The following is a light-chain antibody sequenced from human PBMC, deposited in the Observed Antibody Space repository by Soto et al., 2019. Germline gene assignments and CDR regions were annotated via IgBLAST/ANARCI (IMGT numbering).Light chain of an antibody. Sequence: DIQMTQSPSSVSASVGDRVTITCRASQVINNWLAWYQQKPGKAPNLLIYAASTLQTGVPARFSDSGSGADFTLTISSLQPEDFATDYCQQSNSFPFTFGPGAKVDIK. CDR2: AAS. CDR3: QQSNSFPFT. V-gene: IGKV1-12*02. J-gene: IGKJ3*01. CDR1: QVINNW.